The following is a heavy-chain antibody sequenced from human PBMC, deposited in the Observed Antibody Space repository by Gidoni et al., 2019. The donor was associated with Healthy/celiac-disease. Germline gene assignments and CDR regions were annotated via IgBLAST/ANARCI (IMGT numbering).Heavy chain of an antibody. CDR1: GCTFSSYS. J-gene: IGHJ4*02. CDR3: ARDEGYGGNY. V-gene: IGHV3-48*01. D-gene: IGHD4-17*01. CDR2: ISSSSSTI. Sequence: EVQLVESGGALLQPGGSLRLSCAASGCTFSSYSMNWVRQDRGKGPEWVSYISSSSSTIYYADSVKGRFTISRDKAKNSLYLQMNSLRAEDTAVDYCARDEGYGGNYWGQGTLVTVSS.